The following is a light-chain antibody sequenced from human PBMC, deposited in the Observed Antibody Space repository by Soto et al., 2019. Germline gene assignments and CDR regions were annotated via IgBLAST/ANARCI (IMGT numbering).Light chain of an antibody. CDR3: QQRRNWPSIT. V-gene: IGKV3-15*01. J-gene: IGKJ5*01. CDR1: QSVSSK. Sequence: IRMTQFAATLYVSRGWGATLSCRASQSVSSKLAWYQQKPGQAPRLLIYGASTRATGIPARFSGSGSGTEFTLTISSLQSEDSAVYYCQQRRNWPSITFGQGTRLEIK. CDR2: GAS.